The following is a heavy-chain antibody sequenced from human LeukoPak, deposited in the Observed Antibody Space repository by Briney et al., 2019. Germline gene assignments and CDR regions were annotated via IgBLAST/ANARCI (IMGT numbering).Heavy chain of an antibody. CDR1: GGSISSYY. D-gene: IGHD1-26*01. Sequence: KPSETLSLTCTVSGGSISSYYWSWIRQPPGKRLEWIGYIYYSGSTSYNPSLKSRVTISVDTSKKQFSLKLSSVTAADTAFYYCARYIVSYPHDAFDIWGQGTMVTVSS. V-gene: IGHV4-59*01. CDR2: IYYSGST. J-gene: IGHJ3*02. CDR3: ARYIVSYPHDAFDI.